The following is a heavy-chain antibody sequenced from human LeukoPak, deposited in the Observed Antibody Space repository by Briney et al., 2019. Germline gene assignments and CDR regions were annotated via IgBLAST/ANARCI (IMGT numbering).Heavy chain of an antibody. Sequence: PSETLSLTCAVSGGSISSSNWWSWVRQPPGKGLEWIGEVYHSGSTNYNPSLKSRVTISVDTSKNQFSLKLSSVTAADTAVYYCAGGRRDAYNYNYWGQGTLVTVSS. CDR1: GGSISSSNW. CDR2: VYHSGST. D-gene: IGHD5-24*01. CDR3: AGGRRDAYNYNY. V-gene: IGHV4-4*02. J-gene: IGHJ4*02.